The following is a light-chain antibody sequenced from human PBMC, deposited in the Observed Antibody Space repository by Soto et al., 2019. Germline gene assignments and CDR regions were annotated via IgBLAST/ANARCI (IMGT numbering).Light chain of an antibody. Sequence: ERVLTHSPGTPSLSPGERATLYCRASQSVSSSYLAWYQQKPGQAPRLLIYGASSRATGIPDRFSGSGSGTDFTLTISRLEPEDFAVYYCQQYGSSPKTFGQGTKVDIK. CDR3: QQYGSSPKT. CDR1: QSVSSSY. CDR2: GAS. J-gene: IGKJ1*01. V-gene: IGKV3-20*01.